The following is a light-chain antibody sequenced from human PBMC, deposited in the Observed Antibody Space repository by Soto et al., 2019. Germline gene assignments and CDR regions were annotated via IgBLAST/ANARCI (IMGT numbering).Light chain of an antibody. CDR3: AAWDDSLNGHVV. J-gene: IGLJ2*01. CDR2: SNN. CDR1: SSNIGSNT. Sequence: QAVVTQPPSASGTPGQRVTISCSGSSSNIGSNTVNWYQQLPGTAPKLLIYSNNQRPSGVPDRFSGSKSGTSASLAISGLQSEDEADYYCAAWDDSLNGHVVFGGVTKVTVL. V-gene: IGLV1-44*01.